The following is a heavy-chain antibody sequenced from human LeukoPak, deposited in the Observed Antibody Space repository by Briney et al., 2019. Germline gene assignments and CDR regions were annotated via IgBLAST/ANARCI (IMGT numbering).Heavy chain of an antibody. CDR3: ALHYDSHAFDI. J-gene: IGHJ3*02. Sequence: GGSLRLSCAASGFTFSSYNMNWVRQAPGKGLEWVSAIYSGGSTYYADSVKGRFTISRDNSKNTVYLQMSSLRAEDTAVYYCALHYDSHAFDIWGQGTMVTVSS. V-gene: IGHV3-66*01. CDR2: IYSGGST. CDR1: GFTFSSYN. D-gene: IGHD3-3*01.